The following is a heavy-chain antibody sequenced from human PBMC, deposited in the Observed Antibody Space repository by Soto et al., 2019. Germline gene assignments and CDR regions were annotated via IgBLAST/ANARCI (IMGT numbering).Heavy chain of an antibody. CDR3: VRDRPGSQEYFDY. CDR2: INAGNGNT. D-gene: IGHD3-10*01. Sequence: ASVKVSCKASGYTFTSYAMHWVRQAPGQRHEWKGWINAGNGNTKYSQKYQGRVTITRDTSASTAYMKLSSLRSEEMAVYYCVRDRPGSQEYFDYWGQGNMVTVSS. CDR1: GYTFTSYA. J-gene: IGHJ4*02. V-gene: IGHV1-3*01.